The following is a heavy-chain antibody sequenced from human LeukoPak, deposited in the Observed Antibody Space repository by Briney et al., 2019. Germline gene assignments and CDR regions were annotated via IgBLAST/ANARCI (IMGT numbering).Heavy chain of an antibody. CDR1: GFTFSSYA. CDR3: ARSYCSSTSCYHNWFDP. CDR2: ISHDGSNK. J-gene: IGHJ5*02. D-gene: IGHD2-2*01. V-gene: IGHV3-30-3*01. Sequence: PGRSLRLSCAASGFTFSSYAMHWVRQDPGKGLEWVAVISHDGSNKYYADSVKGRFTISRDNSKNTLYLQMNSLRAEDTAVYYCARSYCSSTSCYHNWFDPWGQGTLVTVSS.